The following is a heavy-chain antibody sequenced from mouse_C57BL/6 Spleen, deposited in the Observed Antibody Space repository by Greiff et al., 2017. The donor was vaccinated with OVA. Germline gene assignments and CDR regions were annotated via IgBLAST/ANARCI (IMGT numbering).Heavy chain of an antibody. CDR1: GYTFTSYW. Sequence: VQLQQPGAELVRPGSSVKLSCKASGYTFTSYWMDWVKQRPGQGLEWIGNIYPSDSETHYNQKFKDKATLTVDKSSSTAYMQLSSLTSEDSAVYYCARSSGSSHYYAMDYWGQGTSVTVSS. J-gene: IGHJ4*01. D-gene: IGHD1-1*01. CDR3: ARSSGSSHYYAMDY. V-gene: IGHV1-61*01. CDR2: IYPSDSET.